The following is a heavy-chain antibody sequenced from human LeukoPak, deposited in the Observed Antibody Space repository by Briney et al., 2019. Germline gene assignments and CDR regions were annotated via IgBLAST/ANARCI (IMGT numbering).Heavy chain of an antibody. CDR3: ARGTTNWDSDY. V-gene: IGHV4-34*01. CDR1: GGSFSGYY. CDR2: INHSGST. D-gene: IGHD7-27*01. Sequence: SETLSLTCAVYGGSFSGYYWSWIRQPPGKGLEWIGEINHSGSTNYNPSLKSRVTISVDTSKNQFSLKLSSVTAADTAVYYCARGTTNWDSDYWGQGTLVTVSS. J-gene: IGHJ4*02.